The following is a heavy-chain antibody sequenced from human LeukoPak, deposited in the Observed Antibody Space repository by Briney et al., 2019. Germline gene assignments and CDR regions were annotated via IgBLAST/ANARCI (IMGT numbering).Heavy chain of an antibody. CDR3: ARGAEGIAATDSNFDY. CDR1: GFTFSSYW. V-gene: IGHV3-74*01. CDR2: IYNDGSRT. Sequence: GGSLRLSCAASGFTFSSYWMHWVRQAPGKGLVWVSRIYNDGSRTSYADSVKGRFTISRDNAKKSLYLQMNSLRVEDTAVYYCARGAEGIAATDSNFDYWGQGTVVTVSS. J-gene: IGHJ4*02. D-gene: IGHD6-13*01.